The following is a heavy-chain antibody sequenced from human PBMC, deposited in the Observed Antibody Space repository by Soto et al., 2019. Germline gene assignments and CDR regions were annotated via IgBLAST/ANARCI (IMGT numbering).Heavy chain of an antibody. V-gene: IGHV4-39*01. CDR3: VSGSDSSGYYSPVSYPRFQH. J-gene: IGHJ1*01. Sequence: SETLSLTCTVSGGSISSSSYYWGWIRQPPGKGLEWIGSIYYSGSTYYNPSLKSRVTISVDTSKNQFSLKLSSVTAADTAVYYCVSGSDSSGYYSPVSYPRFQHWGQGTLVTAPQ. CDR1: GGSISSSSYY. D-gene: IGHD3-22*01. CDR2: IYYSGST.